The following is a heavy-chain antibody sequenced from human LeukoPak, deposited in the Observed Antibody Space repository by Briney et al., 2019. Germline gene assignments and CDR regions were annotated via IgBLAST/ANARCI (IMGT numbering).Heavy chain of an antibody. Sequence: ETLSLTCAVYGGSFSGYYWSWIRQPPGKGLEWVSSISGSGAMTYYADSVKGRFTISRANAMGTLYLQMNSLRADDTAVYYCAKDRFDGSGSQFDSWGQGSLVIVSS. CDR2: ISGSGAMT. CDR1: GGSFSGYY. J-gene: IGHJ4*02. D-gene: IGHD3-10*01. CDR3: AKDRFDGSGSQFDS. V-gene: IGHV3-23*01.